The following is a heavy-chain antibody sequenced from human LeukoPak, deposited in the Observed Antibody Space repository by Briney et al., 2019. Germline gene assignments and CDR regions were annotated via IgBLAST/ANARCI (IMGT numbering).Heavy chain of an antibody. V-gene: IGHV3-9*01. Sequence: PGGSLRLSCAASGFTFDDYAMDWVRQAPGKGLEWVSGISWNGGSIGYADSVKGRFTISRDNVKNSLYLQMNSLRAEDTALYYCAKHSRYCSGGSCYSVGAFDIWGQGTMVTVSS. CDR3: AKHSRYCSGGSCYSVGAFDI. J-gene: IGHJ3*02. CDR2: ISWNGGSI. CDR1: GFTFDDYA. D-gene: IGHD2-15*01.